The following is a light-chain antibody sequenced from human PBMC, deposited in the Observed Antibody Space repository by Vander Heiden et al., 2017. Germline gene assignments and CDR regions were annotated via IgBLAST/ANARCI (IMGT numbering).Light chain of an antibody. V-gene: IGKV3-15*01. Sequence: EILMTQSPATLSVSPGESATLSCRASQSVSTNLAWYQQKLGQAPRLLIYGAFTGATGIPVRFSGSGSGTEFTLTISSLQSEDFAVYYCQQYNNWPREGFTFGPGTKVDI. CDR2: GAF. CDR1: QSVSTN. CDR3: QQYNNWPREGFT. J-gene: IGKJ3*01.